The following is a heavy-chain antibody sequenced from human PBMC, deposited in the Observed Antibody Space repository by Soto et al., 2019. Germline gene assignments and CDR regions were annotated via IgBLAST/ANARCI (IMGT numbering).Heavy chain of an antibody. V-gene: IGHV3-74*01. CDR2: IDSDGSGT. J-gene: IGHJ4*02. CDR3: ATVFEK. D-gene: IGHD2-8*01. Sequence: EVQLVEYGGGLVQPGGSLRLSCAASGFILRNYWMHWVRQVPGKGLVWVSRIDSDGSGTSYADSVRGRFTISRDNAENTVHLQMNSLRAEDTAVYYCATVFEKWGQGALVTVSS. CDR1: GFILRNYW.